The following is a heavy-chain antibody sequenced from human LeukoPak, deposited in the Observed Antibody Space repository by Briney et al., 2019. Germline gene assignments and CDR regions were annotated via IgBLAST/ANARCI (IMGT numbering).Heavy chain of an antibody. J-gene: IGHJ4*02. CDR1: GFTFSSYS. D-gene: IGHD6-13*01. CDR3: AKQGREGHFDY. CDR2: ISSSSSYI. V-gene: IGHV3-21*01. Sequence: GGSLRPSCAASGFTFSSYSMNWVLQAPGKGLEWVSSISSSSSYIYYADSVKGRFTISRDNAKNSLYLQMNSLRAEDTAVYYCAKQGREGHFDYWGQGTLVTVSS.